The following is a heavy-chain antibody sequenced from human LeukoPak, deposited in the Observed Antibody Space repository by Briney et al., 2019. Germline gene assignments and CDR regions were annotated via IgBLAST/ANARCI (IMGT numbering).Heavy chain of an antibody. CDR1: GYTFTSYD. D-gene: IGHD3-10*01. V-gene: IGHV1-8*01. J-gene: IGHJ4*02. Sequence: ASVKVSCKASGYTFTSYDFNWVRQAPGQGLEWMGWMNPNTGKTGYVQKFQGRVTMTSNTSISTAYMELISLTSEDTAVYYCARAIRHMVRGVNTQYYFDYWGQGTLVTVSS. CDR2: MNPNTGKT. CDR3: ARAIRHMVRGVNTQYYFDY.